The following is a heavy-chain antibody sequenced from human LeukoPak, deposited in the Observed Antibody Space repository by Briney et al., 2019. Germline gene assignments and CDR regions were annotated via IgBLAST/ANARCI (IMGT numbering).Heavy chain of an antibody. D-gene: IGHD6-13*01. CDR2: ISPSGGST. CDR1: GYTFTSNY. Sequence: GASVKVSCKAFGYTFTSNYMHWVRQAPGQGPEWMGVISPSGGSTTYAQKFQGRVTITADKSTSTAYMELSSLRSEDTAVYYCAREVAAAGARNWFDPWGQGTLVTVSS. V-gene: IGHV1-46*01. CDR3: AREVAAAGARNWFDP. J-gene: IGHJ5*02.